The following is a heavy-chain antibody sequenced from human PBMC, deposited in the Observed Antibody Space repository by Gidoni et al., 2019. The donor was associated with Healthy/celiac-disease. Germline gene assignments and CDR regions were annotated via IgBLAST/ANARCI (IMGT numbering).Heavy chain of an antibody. Sequence: EVHLVESGGGLVQPGGSLRLSCAVSGLPFSSYWQSWVRQAPGKGLEWVANIKKDGSEKYYVDSVKDRFTISRDNAKNSLYLQMNSLRAEDTAVYYCARAYRCRVTIFGVVICHYFDYWGQGTLVTVSS. D-gene: IGHD3-3*01. CDR2: IKKDGSEK. J-gene: IGHJ4*02. CDR3: ARAYRCRVTIFGVVICHYFDY. V-gene: IGHV3-7*03. CDR1: GLPFSSYW.